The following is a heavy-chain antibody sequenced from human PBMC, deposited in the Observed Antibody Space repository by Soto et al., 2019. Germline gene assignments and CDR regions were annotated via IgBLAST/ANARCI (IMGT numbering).Heavy chain of an antibody. CDR3: AREVAADGTFREDVFDI. CDR1: GGTFSNHA. V-gene: IGHV1-69*12. J-gene: IGHJ3*02. Sequence: QVHLVQSGAEVKKPGSSVKVSCKAPGGTFSNHAINWVRQAPGQGLEWMGRIIPIFTTTNYAQKFQGRVSLHADESTTTAYMELSSLKHDGTAVYYCAREVAADGTFREDVFDIWGQGTLVTVSS. D-gene: IGHD6-13*01. CDR2: IIPIFTTT.